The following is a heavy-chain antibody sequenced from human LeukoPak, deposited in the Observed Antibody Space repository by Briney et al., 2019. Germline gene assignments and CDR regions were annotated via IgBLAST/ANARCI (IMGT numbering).Heavy chain of an antibody. D-gene: IGHD6-19*01. CDR3: TTDQPYSSGWYDFDY. CDR1: GFTFSNAW. V-gene: IGHV3-15*01. J-gene: IGHJ4*02. Sequence: GSLRLSCAASGFTFSNAWMSWVRQAPGKGLEWVGRIKSKTDGGTTDYAAPVKGRFTISRDDSKNTLYLRMNSLKTEDTAVYYCTTDQPYSSGWYDFDYWGQGTLVTVSS. CDR2: IKSKTDGGTT.